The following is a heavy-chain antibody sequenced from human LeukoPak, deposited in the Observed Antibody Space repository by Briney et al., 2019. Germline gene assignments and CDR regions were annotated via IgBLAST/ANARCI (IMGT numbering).Heavy chain of an antibody. Sequence: SETLSLTCTVSGGSISSYYWSWIRQPPGKGLEWIGYIYYSGSTNYNPSLKSRVTISVDTSKNQFSLKLSSVTAADTAVYYCAGTLSGAVAGSSYYYYYYGMDVWGQGTTVTVSS. CDR1: GGSISSYY. CDR2: IYYSGST. V-gene: IGHV4-59*08. D-gene: IGHD6-19*01. J-gene: IGHJ6*02. CDR3: AGTLSGAVAGSSYYYYYYGMDV.